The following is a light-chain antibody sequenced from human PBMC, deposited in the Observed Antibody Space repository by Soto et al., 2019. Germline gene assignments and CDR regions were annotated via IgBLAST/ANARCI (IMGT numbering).Light chain of an antibody. CDR1: QTVASN. CDR3: PQYHNWPPQYT. V-gene: IGKV3-15*01. J-gene: IGKJ2*01. CDR2: GAS. Sequence: EIVMTQSPASLSVSPGEGATLSCRASQTVASNLAWYQQKPGQAPRLLIHGASTRATGVPARFSGSGSGTDFTLTISSLQSEDFRVYYCPQYHNWPPQYTFGQGTKLQIK.